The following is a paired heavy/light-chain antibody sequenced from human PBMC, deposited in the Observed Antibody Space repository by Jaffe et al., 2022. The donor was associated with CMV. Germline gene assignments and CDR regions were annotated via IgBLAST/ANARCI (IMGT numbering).Heavy chain of an antibody. CDR1: GYTFTTYY. D-gene: IGHD1-26*01. Sequence: QVQLVQSGAEVKKPGTSVKVSCKASGYTFTTYYIHWVRQAPGQGLEWMGVINPTTGGTNYAQKFQGRVTMTRDTSTSTVYMELTSPRPEDTAVYYCAKATNTVGKTLKDEFDHWGQGTLVAVSS. CDR2: INPTTGGT. CDR3: AKATNTVGKTLKDEFDH. V-gene: IGHV1-46*01. J-gene: IGHJ5*02.
Light chain of an antibody. Sequence: DIQMTQSPSSLSASVGDRITITCRASQSISTYLNWYQQEPGKAPKLLIYAASNLQSGVPSRFSGSGSGTDFTLTISSLQPEDFAIYYCQQSYNTPRTFGPGTKVDFK. V-gene: IGKV1-39*01. J-gene: IGKJ3*01. CDR3: QQSYNTPRT. CDR1: QSISTY. CDR2: AAS.